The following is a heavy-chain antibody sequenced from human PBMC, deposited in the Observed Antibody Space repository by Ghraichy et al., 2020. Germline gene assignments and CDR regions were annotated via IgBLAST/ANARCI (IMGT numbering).Heavy chain of an antibody. CDR3: AREARDSSGWDDWYFDL. CDR1: VFTFSSYD. CDR2: IGTGGDT. J-gene: IGHJ2*01. Sequence: GGSLRLSCAASVFTFSSYDMHWVRQPTGKGLEWVSAIGTGGDTYYPGSVKGRFTISRENAKNSLYLQMNSLRAGDTAVYYCAREARDSSGWDDWYFDLWGRGTLVTVSS. V-gene: IGHV3-13*01. D-gene: IGHD6-19*01.